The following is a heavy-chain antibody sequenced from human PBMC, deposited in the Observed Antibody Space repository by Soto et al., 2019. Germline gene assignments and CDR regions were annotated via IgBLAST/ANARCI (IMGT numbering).Heavy chain of an antibody. Sequence: QLQLQESGPGLVKPSETLSLTCTVSGGSISSSSYYWGWIRQPPGKGLEWIGSIYYSGSTYYNPSLKSRVTISVDTSKNQFSLKLSSVTAADTAVYYCARHFAYRFEGYSSSWYDVVGSMDVWGQGTTVTVSS. V-gene: IGHV4-39*01. CDR2: IYYSGST. D-gene: IGHD6-13*01. CDR1: GGSISSSSYY. J-gene: IGHJ6*02. CDR3: ARHFAYRFEGYSSSWYDVVGSMDV.